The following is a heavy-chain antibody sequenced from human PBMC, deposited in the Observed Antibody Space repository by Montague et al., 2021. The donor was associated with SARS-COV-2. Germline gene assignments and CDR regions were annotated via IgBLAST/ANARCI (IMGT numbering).Heavy chain of an antibody. D-gene: IGHD5-12*01. J-gene: IGHJ4*02. CDR2: DYYSGNT. CDR1: GDSVSSSDYY. Sequence: SETLSLTCTVSGDSVSSSDYYWGWIRQPPGKVLEWVGIDYYSGNTYYNPSVKGRVTISIDSSKNQFSLKLNSLAATDTASYYCARRRLREDYFDYWGQGTLVTVSS. V-gene: IGHV4-39*01. CDR3: ARRRLREDYFDY.